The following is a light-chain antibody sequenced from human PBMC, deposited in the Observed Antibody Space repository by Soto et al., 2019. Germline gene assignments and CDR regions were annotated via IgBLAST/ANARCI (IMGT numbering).Light chain of an antibody. Sequence: DIQMTQSPSTLSASVGDRVTITCRASQSISSWLAWYQQKPGKAPKLLIYAASSRATGIPDRFSGSGSGTEFTLTISSLQSEDFAVYYCQQYHNWPPITFGQGTRLEIK. J-gene: IGKJ5*01. CDR1: QSISSW. V-gene: IGKV1-5*01. CDR2: AAS. CDR3: QQYHNWPPIT.